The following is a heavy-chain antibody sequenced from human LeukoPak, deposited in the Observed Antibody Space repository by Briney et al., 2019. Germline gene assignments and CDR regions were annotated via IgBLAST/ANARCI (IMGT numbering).Heavy chain of an antibody. CDR3: ARGTSHYEASPKYFDY. V-gene: IGHV4-39*02. J-gene: IGHJ4*02. CDR1: GDSINNNNYY. Sequence: SETLSLTCTVSGDSINNNNYYWGWIRQPPGKGLEWIGNIYYNGRTYYSPSLKSRGTMSVDTSNNQFSLKLSSVTAADTAVYYCARGTSHYEASPKYFDYWGQGTLVTVSS. D-gene: IGHD2-2*01. CDR2: IYYNGRT.